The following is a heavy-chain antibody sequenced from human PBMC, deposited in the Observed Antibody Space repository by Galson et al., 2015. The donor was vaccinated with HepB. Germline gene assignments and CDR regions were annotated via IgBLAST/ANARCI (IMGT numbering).Heavy chain of an antibody. CDR1: GFTFSRDG. CDR3: AKVGSSDWYKFDY. Sequence: SLRLSCAASGFTFSRDGMHWVRQAPGKGLEWVAAISSDGRNQYYEDSVKGRFTISRDNSKNTLYLQMNSLRTEDTAVYYCAKVGSSDWYKFDYWGQGTLVTVSS. V-gene: IGHV3-30*18. J-gene: IGHJ4*02. CDR2: ISSDGRNQ. D-gene: IGHD6-19*01.